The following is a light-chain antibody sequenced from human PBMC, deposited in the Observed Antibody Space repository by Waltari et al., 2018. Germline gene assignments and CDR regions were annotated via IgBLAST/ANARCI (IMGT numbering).Light chain of an antibody. CDR3: QQYESLIA. Sequence: DIQLTQSPSSLSASIGDGVTLTCRASHDVSKRLNWYQQKLGEAPKLLIYDVSHLERGVPSRFRGRGSGTDFTLTISSLEPEDVATYYCQQYESLIAFGQGTRL. CDR1: HDVSKR. V-gene: IGKV1-33*01. J-gene: IGKJ5*01. CDR2: DVS.